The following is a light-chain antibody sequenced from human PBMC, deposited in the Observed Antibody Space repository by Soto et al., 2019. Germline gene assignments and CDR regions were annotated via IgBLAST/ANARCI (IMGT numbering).Light chain of an antibody. CDR1: QSVSSSF. CDR2: GAS. V-gene: IGKV3-20*01. Sequence: EIVLTQSPVTLSLSPGERATLSCRASQSVSSSFLAWYQQKPGQAPRLLIYGASSRATGIPDRFSGSGSGTDFTLTISRLESEDFAVYYCQQYCSSPLFTFGHGTKLDIK. CDR3: QQYCSSPLFT. J-gene: IGKJ3*01.